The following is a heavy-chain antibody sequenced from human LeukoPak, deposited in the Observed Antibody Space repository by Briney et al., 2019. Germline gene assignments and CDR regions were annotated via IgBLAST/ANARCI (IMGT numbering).Heavy chain of an antibody. Sequence: GGSLRLSCAASGFTFDDYAMHWVRQAPGKGLEWVSLVSWDGGSTYYADSVRRRVTTSRDNSKNSLYLQMNSLRAEDTALYYCAKGGSSSWYHFDYWGQGPLVTVSS. D-gene: IGHD6-13*01. V-gene: IGHV3-43D*03. CDR3: AKGGSSSWYHFDY. CDR2: VSWDGGST. CDR1: GFTFDDYA. J-gene: IGHJ4*02.